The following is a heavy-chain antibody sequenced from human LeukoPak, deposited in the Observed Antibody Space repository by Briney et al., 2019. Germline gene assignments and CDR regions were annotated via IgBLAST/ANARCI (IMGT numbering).Heavy chain of an antibody. Sequence: ASVKVSCKASGGTFSSYAISWVRQAPGQGLEWMGGIIPIFGTANYAQKFQGRVTITADESTGTAYMELSSLRSEDTAVYYCASYPSQSWDYYDSSGYYHWGQGTLVTVSS. CDR3: ASYPSQSWDYYDSSGYYH. CDR1: GGTFSSYA. V-gene: IGHV1-69*01. J-gene: IGHJ5*02. CDR2: IIPIFGTA. D-gene: IGHD3-22*01.